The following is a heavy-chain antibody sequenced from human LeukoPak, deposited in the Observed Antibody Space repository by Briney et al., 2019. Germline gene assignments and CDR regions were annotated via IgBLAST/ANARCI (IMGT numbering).Heavy chain of an antibody. V-gene: IGHV4-30-4*08. J-gene: IGHJ4*02. D-gene: IGHD2-2*02. CDR3: ARGVVPAAIPDY. CDR2: IYYSGST. CDR1: GGSISSGDYY. Sequence: SETLSLTCTVSGGSISSGDYYWSWIRQPPGKGLEWIGYIYYSGSTYYNPSLKSRVTISVDTSKNQFSLKLSSVTAAETAVYYCARGVVPAAIPDYWGQGTLVTVSS.